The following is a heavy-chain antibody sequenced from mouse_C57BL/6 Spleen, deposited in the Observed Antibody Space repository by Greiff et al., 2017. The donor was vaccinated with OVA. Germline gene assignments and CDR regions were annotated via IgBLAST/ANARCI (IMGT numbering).Heavy chain of an antibody. V-gene: IGHV1-78*01. J-gene: IGHJ4*01. Sequence: VKLVESDAELVKPGASVKISCKVSGYTFTDHTIHWMKQRPEQGLEWIGYIYPRDGSTKYNEKFKGKATLTADKSSSTAYMQLNSLTSEDSAVYFCARTGDYDLYYYAMDYWGQGTSVTVSS. CDR3: ARTGDYDLYYYAMDY. CDR2: IYPRDGST. CDR1: GYTFTDHT. D-gene: IGHD2-4*01.